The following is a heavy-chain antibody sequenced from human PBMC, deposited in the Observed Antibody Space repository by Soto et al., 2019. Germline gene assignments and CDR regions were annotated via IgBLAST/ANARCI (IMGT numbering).Heavy chain of an antibody. D-gene: IGHD4-17*01. J-gene: IGHJ6*02. CDR1: GFTFSSYA. V-gene: IGHV3-30-3*01. CDR2: ISYDGSNK. CDR3: ARETTDRDYYYGMDV. Sequence: GGSLRLSCAASGFTFSSYAMHWVRQAPGKGLEWVAVISYDGSNKYYADSVKGRFTISRDNSKNTLYLQMNSLRAEDTAVYYCARETTDRDYYYGMDVWGQGTTVTV.